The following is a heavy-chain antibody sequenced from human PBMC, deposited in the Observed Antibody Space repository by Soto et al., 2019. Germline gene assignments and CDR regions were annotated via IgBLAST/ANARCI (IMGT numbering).Heavy chain of an antibody. CDR2: IRYDGSNR. J-gene: IGHJ4*02. D-gene: IGHD4-17*01. Sequence: GGSLRLSCAASGFTFSNHGMHWVRQAPGKGLEWVALIRYDGSNRFYADSVRGRFTISRDISENTVFLQMNSLRAEDTAVYYCAKRGHGDYDDYFDYWGQGTLVTVSS. V-gene: IGHV3-30*02. CDR1: GFTFSNHG. CDR3: AKRGHGDYDDYFDY.